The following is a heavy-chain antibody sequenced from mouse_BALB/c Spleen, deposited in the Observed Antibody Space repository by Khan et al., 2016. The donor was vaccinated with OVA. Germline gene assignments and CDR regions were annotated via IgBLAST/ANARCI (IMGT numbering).Heavy chain of an antibody. CDR1: GYTFANFG. CDR2: INTYTGEP. J-gene: IGHJ4*01. D-gene: IGHD2-10*01. V-gene: IGHV9-3-1*01. Sequence: ELKKPGETIKISCKASGYTFANFGMNWVKQAPGKGLKWMGWINTYTGEPTYADDFKGRFAFSLETSASTAYLQINNLKNEDTATYFCARPPYFSYVMVYWGQGTSVTVSS. CDR3: ARPPYFSYVMVY.